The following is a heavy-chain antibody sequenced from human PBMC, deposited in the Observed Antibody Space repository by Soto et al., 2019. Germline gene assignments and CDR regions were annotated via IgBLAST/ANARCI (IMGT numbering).Heavy chain of an antibody. CDR3: ARPNRYYYGMDV. V-gene: IGHV4-39*01. CDR2: IYYSGST. D-gene: IGHD2-8*01. CDR1: GGSISSSSYY. Sequence: SETLSLTCTVSGGSISSSSYYWGWIRQPPGKGLEWIGSIYYSGSTYYNPSLKSRVTISVDTSKNQFSLKLSSVTAADTAVYYCARPNRYYYGMDVWGQGTTVTVSS. J-gene: IGHJ6*02.